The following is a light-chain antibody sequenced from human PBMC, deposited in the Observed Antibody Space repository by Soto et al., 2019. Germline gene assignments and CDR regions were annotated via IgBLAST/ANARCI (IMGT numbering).Light chain of an antibody. J-gene: IGKJ1*01. CDR1: QSVSSSY. V-gene: IGKV3-20*01. CDR2: GAS. Sequence: EIVLTQSPGTLSLSPGERATLSCRASQSVSSSYLAWYQQKPGQAPRLLLYGASSRATGIPARFSGSGSGPDFTLTISRLEPEDFAVYYCEQYCSSPWTFGQGTKVEIK. CDR3: EQYCSSPWT.